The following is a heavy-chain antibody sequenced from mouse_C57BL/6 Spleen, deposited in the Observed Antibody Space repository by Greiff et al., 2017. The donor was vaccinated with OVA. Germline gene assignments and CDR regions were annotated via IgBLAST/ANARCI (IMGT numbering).Heavy chain of an antibody. CDR1: GYAFTNYL. CDR3: ARRSYEENY. J-gene: IGHJ2*01. V-gene: IGHV1-54*01. D-gene: IGHD1-1*01. Sequence: VQLQQSGAELVRPGTSVKVSCKASGYAFTNYLIEWVKQRPGQGLEWIGVINPGSGGTNYNEKFKGKATLTADKSSSTAYMQLSSLTSEDSAVYFCARRSYEENYWGQGTTLTVSS. CDR2: INPGSGGT.